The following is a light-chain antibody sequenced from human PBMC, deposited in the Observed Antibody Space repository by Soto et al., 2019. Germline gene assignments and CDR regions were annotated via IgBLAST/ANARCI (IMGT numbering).Light chain of an antibody. CDR1: QSVSSSY. CDR2: GAS. CDR3: QQYGSSST. V-gene: IGKV3-20*01. J-gene: IGKJ1*01. Sequence: IVFTRSPGTLSLSPGERATLSCRASQSVSSSYLAWYQQKPGQAPRLLIYGASSRATGIPDRFSGSGSGTDFTLTISRLEPEDFAVYYCQQYGSSSTFGQGTKV.